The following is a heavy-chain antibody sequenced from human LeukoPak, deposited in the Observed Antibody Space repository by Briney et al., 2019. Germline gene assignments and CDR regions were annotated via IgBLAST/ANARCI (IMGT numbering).Heavy chain of an antibody. CDR1: GGSISSYY. V-gene: IGHV4-4*07. D-gene: IGHD3-22*01. CDR3: ARDKDSSGFPDY. Sequence: SETLSLTCTVSGGSISSYYWSWIRQPPGKGLEWIGRIYTSGSTNYNPSLKSRVTMSVDTSKSQFSLKLSSVTAADTAVYYCARDKDSSGFPDYWGQGTLVTVSS. J-gene: IGHJ4*02. CDR2: IYTSGST.